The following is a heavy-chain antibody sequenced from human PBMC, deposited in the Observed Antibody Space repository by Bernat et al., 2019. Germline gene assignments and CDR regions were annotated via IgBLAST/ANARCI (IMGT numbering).Heavy chain of an antibody. CDR2: ISSSSYI. J-gene: IGHJ4*02. CDR3: ARGSSHLGELSYIDY. Sequence: EVQLVESGGGLVKPGGSLRLSCAASGFTFSSYSMNWVRQAPGKGLEWVSSISSSSYIYYADSVKGRFTISRDNAKNSLYLQMNSLRAEDTAVYYCARGSSHLGELSYIDYWGQGTLVTVSS. D-gene: IGHD3-16*02. CDR1: GFTFSSYS. V-gene: IGHV3-21*01.